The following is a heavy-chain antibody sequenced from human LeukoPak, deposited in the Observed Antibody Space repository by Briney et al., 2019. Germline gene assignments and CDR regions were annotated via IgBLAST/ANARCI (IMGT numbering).Heavy chain of an antibody. CDR3: ARETAVTSSVGIGAHDAFDI. CDR2: IYYSGST. CDR1: GGSISSYY. Sequence: NPSETLSLTCTVSGGSISSYYWSWIRQPPGKGLEWIGYIYYSGSTYYNPSLKSRVTISVDTSKNQFSLKLSSVTAADTAVYYCARETAVTSSVGIGAHDAFDIWGQGTMVTVSS. D-gene: IGHD4-17*01. V-gene: IGHV4-59*12. J-gene: IGHJ3*02.